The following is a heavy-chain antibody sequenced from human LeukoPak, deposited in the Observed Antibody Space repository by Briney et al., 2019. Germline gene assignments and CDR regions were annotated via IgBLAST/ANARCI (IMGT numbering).Heavy chain of an antibody. V-gene: IGHV4-4*07. CDR1: GGSINSYY. CDR3: ARGPNSSSWYFDY. Sequence: SETLSLTCSVSGGSINSYYWGWVRQPAGKGLEWIGRIYTSGSTNYNPSLKSRVTISVDTSKNQFSLKLSSVTAADTAVYYCARGPNSSSWYFDYWGQGTLVTVSS. CDR2: IYTSGST. J-gene: IGHJ4*02. D-gene: IGHD6-13*01.